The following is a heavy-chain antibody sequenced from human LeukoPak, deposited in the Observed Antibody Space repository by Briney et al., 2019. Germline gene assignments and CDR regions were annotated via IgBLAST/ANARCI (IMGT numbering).Heavy chain of an antibody. CDR3: ARGIDY. V-gene: IGHV3-66*01. CDR2: IYTGGGR. CDR1: GFTVSDAW. J-gene: IGHJ4*02. D-gene: IGHD6-13*01. Sequence: PGGSLRLSCAASGFTVSDAWMNWVRQAPGKELEWVSVIYTGGGRYYADSVRGRFTISRDTSKNMVFLQMNSLRIEDTVVYYCARGIDYWGRGTLVTVSS.